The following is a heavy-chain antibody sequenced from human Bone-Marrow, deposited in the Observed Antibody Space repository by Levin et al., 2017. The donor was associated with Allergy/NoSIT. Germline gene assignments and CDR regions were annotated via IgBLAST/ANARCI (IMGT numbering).Heavy chain of an antibody. J-gene: IGHJ6*02. CDR3: ARDRWVFGGSGTENYYGMDV. D-gene: IGHD3-10*01. V-gene: IGHV3-30-3*01. CDR2: ISYDGSNK. CDR1: GFTFSSYA. Sequence: GGSLRLSCAASGFTFSSYAMHWVRQAPGKGLEWVAVISYDGSNKYYADSVKGRFTISRDNSKNTLYLQMNSLRAEDTAVYYCARDRWVFGGSGTENYYGMDVWGHGTTVTVSS.